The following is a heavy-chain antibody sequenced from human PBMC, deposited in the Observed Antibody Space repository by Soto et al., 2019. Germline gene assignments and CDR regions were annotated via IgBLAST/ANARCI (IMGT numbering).Heavy chain of an antibody. J-gene: IGHJ6*02. CDR1: GYGLSVDV. Sequence: APVKGAWKGAGYGLSVDVGDWGSKATGQRLEWMGWINAGNGNTNYAQKFQGRVTMTRNTSKSTVHMELSSLRSEDTAVYYCARPNPIFGVVPNLGARYYYYYGMDVWGQGTTVTVSS. D-gene: IGHD3-3*01. CDR2: INAGNGNT. V-gene: IGHV1-3*01. CDR3: ARPNPIFGVVPNLGARYYYYYGMDV.